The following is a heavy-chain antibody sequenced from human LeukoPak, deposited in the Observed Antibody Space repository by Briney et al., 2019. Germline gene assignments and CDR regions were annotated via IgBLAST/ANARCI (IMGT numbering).Heavy chain of an antibody. CDR1: GFTFSDYY. CDR2: ISSSGSTI. D-gene: IGHD3-22*01. Sequence: GGSLRLSCAASGFTFSDYYMSWIRQAPGKGLEWVSYISSSGSTIYYADSVKGRFTISRDNAKISLYLQMNSLRAEDTAVYYCARADEGYYDSSGYYYWFDPWGQGTLVTVSS. CDR3: ARADEGYYDSSGYYYWFDP. J-gene: IGHJ5*02. V-gene: IGHV3-11*01.